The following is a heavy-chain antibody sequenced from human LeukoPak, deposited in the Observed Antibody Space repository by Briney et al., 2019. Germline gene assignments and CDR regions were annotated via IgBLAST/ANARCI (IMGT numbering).Heavy chain of an antibody. Sequence: GGSLRLSCAASGFTFSSFWMSWVRQAPGKGLQWVANIKQDGSQKYYVDSLKGRFTISRDNAKNSLYLQMNSLRAEDTALYYCASRGLYSNRPGAFDIWGQGTMVTVSS. CDR2: IKQDGSQK. D-gene: IGHD6-13*01. CDR3: ASRGLYSNRPGAFDI. J-gene: IGHJ3*02. CDR1: GFTFSSFW. V-gene: IGHV3-7*01.